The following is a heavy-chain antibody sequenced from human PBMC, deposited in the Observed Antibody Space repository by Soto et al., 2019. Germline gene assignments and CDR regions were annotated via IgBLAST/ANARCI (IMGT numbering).Heavy chain of an antibody. Sequence: DVGLLESGGDLVQSGGSLRLSCAASGFTFSSYFMSWTRQAPGKGLECVSTISGSSDSTYLAASVKGRFTISRDNSKNTLYLHLNRLRPDDTAVYYCVTHASGGMATIFDNWGQGTLVTVSS. CDR3: VTHASGGMATIFDN. CDR2: ISGSSDST. J-gene: IGHJ4*02. D-gene: IGHD5-12*01. V-gene: IGHV3-23*01. CDR1: GFTFSSYF.